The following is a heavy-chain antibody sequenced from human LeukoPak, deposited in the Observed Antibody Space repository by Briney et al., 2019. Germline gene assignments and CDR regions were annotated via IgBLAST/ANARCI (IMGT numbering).Heavy chain of an antibody. Sequence: GGSLRLSCGASGFTFTSSAMSWGRQAPGKGLEWVSGIRGIGGTTYYADSVKGRFTISRDKSKNTLYLQMNTLRVDDTAVYFCAKGDIVATSLFDHWGQGTPVTVSS. CDR1: GFTFTSSA. V-gene: IGHV3-23*01. J-gene: IGHJ4*02. CDR3: AKGDIVATSLFDH. D-gene: IGHD5-12*01. CDR2: IRGIGGTT.